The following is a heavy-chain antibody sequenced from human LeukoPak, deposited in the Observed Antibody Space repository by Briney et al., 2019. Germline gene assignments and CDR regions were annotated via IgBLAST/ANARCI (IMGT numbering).Heavy chain of an antibody. CDR1: GGSISSYY. V-gene: IGHV4-59*01. Sequence: PSETLSLTCTVSGGSISSYYWSWIRQPPGKGLEWIGYIYYSGSTNYNPSLKSRVTISVDTSKNQFSLKLSSVTAADTAVYYCARAYVGATDFDYWGQGTLVTVSS. J-gene: IGHJ4*02. CDR2: IYYSGST. CDR3: ARAYVGATDFDY. D-gene: IGHD1-26*01.